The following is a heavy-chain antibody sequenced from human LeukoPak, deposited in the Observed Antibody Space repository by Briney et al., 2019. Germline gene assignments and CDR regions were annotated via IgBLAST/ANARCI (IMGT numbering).Heavy chain of an antibody. D-gene: IGHD5-18*01. CDR2: IFYSGSI. CDR1: GGSISSYY. Sequence: SETLSLTCTVSGGSISSYYWSWIRQPPGKGLGWMWYIFYSGSINYNPSLKSRVTISVDTSNTQFSLKLSSVTAADTAVYYCARDTVDTAHWYFDLWGRGTLVTVSS. V-gene: IGHV4-59*01. J-gene: IGHJ2*01. CDR3: ARDTVDTAHWYFDL.